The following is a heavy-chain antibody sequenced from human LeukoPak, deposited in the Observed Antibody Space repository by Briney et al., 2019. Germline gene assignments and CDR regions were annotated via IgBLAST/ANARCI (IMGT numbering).Heavy chain of an antibody. J-gene: IGHJ3*02. V-gene: IGHV4-59*01. D-gene: IGHD6-19*01. Sequence: PSETLSLTCTVSGGSISAYYWSWIRQPSAMGLEYLGYINHSGSTNYNPSLKGRVTISVDTSKNQFSLKLSSVTAADTAVYYCARDPMVDSSGWYDAFDIWDQGTMVTVSS. CDR1: GGSISAYY. CDR3: ARDPMVDSSGWYDAFDI. CDR2: INHSGST.